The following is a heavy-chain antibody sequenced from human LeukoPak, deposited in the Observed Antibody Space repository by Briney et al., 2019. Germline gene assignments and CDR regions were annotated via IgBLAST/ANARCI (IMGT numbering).Heavy chain of an antibody. V-gene: IGHV4-34*01. J-gene: IGHJ5*02. CDR1: RGSFSGYY. D-gene: IGHD3-10*01. Sequence: SETLSLTCAVYRGSFSGYYCSWSRQPPGEGREWIGEINHSGSTNYNPSLKSRVTISVDTSKNQFSLKLSSVTAADTAVYYCARRYGSGSYNWFDPWGQGTLVTVSS. CDR3: ARRYGSGSYNWFDP. CDR2: INHSGST.